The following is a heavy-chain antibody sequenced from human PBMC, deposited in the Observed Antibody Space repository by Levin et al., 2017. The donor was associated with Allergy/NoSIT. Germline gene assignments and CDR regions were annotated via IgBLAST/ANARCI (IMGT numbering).Heavy chain of an antibody. D-gene: IGHD3-3*01. CDR1: GGSISSGDYY. J-gene: IGHJ4*02. Sequence: LRLSCTVSGGSISSGDYYWSWIRQPPGKGLEWIGYIYHSGSSYYNPSLKSRVTISVDTSKNQFSLKLRSVTAADTAVYYCARGNDFWSGYYFDYWGQGTLVTVSS. CDR2: IYHSGSS. V-gene: IGHV4-30-4*01. CDR3: ARGNDFWSGYYFDY.